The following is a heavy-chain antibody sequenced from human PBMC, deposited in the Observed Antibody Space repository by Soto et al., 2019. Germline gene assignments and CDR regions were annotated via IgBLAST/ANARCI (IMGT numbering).Heavy chain of an antibody. J-gene: IGHJ4*02. CDR1: GFTFSSYW. D-gene: IGHD6-13*01. CDR3: ASDESRPLGY. V-gene: IGHV3-7*01. CDR2: IKPDGSEK. Sequence: EVQLVESGGGLVQPGGSLRLSCAASGFTFSSYWMSWVRQAPGKGLEWVANIKPDGSEKYYVDSVRGRFTISRDNARNTLYLHMNSLRAEDTAVYYWASDESRPLGYWGQGTLVTVSS.